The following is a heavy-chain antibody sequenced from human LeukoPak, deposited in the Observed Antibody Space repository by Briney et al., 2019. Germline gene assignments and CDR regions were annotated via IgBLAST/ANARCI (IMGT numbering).Heavy chain of an antibody. V-gene: IGHV4-31*03. CDR2: IYYSGST. CDR3: ARSSPPDSSGYYLAYNWFDP. CDR1: GGSISSGGYY. J-gene: IGHJ5*02. D-gene: IGHD3-22*01. Sequence: SETLSLTCTVSGGSISSGGYYWSWIRQHPGKGLEWIGYIYYSGSTYYNPSLKSRVTISVDTSKNQFSLKLSSVTAADTAVYYCARSSPPDSSGYYLAYNWFDPWGQGTMVTVSS.